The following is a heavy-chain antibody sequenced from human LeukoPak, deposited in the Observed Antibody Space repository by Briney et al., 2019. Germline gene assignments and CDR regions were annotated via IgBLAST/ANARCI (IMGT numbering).Heavy chain of an antibody. CDR3: AKNYGDSNWFDP. Sequence: LSQTLSLTCAISGDSVSSNSAAWNWIRQSPSRGLEWLGRTYYRSNWFNDFALSVKSRITINPDTSKNQFSLQLSSVTPEDTAVYYCAKNYGDSNWFDPWGQGTLVTVSS. D-gene: IGHD4-17*01. CDR2: TYYRSNWFN. J-gene: IGHJ5*02. CDR1: GDSVSSNSAA. V-gene: IGHV6-1*01.